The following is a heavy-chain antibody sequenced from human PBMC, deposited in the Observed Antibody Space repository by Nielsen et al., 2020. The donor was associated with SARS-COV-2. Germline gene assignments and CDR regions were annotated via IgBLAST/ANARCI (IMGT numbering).Heavy chain of an antibody. J-gene: IGHJ4*02. CDR3: AKGIVGAPLS. CDR2: ISWDGGST. CDR1: GFTFDDYT. D-gene: IGHD1-26*01. Sequence: GGSLRLSCTASGFTFDDYTMHWVRQAPGKGLEWVSLISWDGGSTYYADSVKGRFTISRDNSKNSLYLQMNSLRTEDTALYYCAKGIVGAPLSWGQGTLVTVSS. V-gene: IGHV3-43*01.